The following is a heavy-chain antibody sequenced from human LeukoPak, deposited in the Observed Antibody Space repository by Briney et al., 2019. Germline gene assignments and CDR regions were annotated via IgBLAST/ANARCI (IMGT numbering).Heavy chain of an antibody. Sequence: SETLSLTCTVSGGSISSYYLSWIRQPQGKGLEWIGYIYYSGSTNYNPSLKSRVTISVDTSKNQFSLKLSSVTAADTAVYYCARQPYQWLDAFDIWGQGTMVTVSS. CDR3: ARQPYQWLDAFDI. CDR1: GGSISSYY. V-gene: IGHV4-59*01. D-gene: IGHD5-12*01. J-gene: IGHJ3*02. CDR2: IYYSGST.